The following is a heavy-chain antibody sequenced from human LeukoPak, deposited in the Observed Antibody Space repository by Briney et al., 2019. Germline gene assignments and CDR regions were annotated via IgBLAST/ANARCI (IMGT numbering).Heavy chain of an antibody. D-gene: IGHD2-2*01. J-gene: IGHJ3*02. CDR1: GFTFSNYA. CDR2: IGDSGSTT. Sequence: GGSLRLSCAASGFTFSNYAMSWVRQAPGKGLEWVSSIGDSGSTTYYAGSVKGRFTISRDNSKNTLYLQMNSLRAEDTALYYCAKVRGSGTFAALDIWGQGTMVTVSS. V-gene: IGHV3-23*01. CDR3: AKVRGSGTFAALDI.